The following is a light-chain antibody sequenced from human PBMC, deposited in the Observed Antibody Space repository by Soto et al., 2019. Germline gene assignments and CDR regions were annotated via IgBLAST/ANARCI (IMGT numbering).Light chain of an antibody. CDR2: KAS. Sequence: IPVIKSHSSLSGTAGPRATVPCRRSQTISSWLAWYQQKAGKARKLLIYKASTLKSGVPSRFSGSGSGTEFTLTIGSLQTHDFATYYCKHYNSYSEAFGQGTKVDIK. V-gene: IGKV1-5*03. CDR3: KHYNSYSEA. J-gene: IGKJ1*01. CDR1: QTISSW.